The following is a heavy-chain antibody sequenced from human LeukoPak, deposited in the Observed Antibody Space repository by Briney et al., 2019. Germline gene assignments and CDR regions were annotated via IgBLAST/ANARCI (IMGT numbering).Heavy chain of an antibody. CDR1: GFTFSSYG. Sequence: GGSLRLSCAASGFTFSSYGMHWVRQAPGKGLEWVANIQNDGRTKYYADSVKGRFTISRDNSKNTLYLQMNSLRAEDTAVYYCARVATYYDILTGYYDPQGAFDIWGQGTMVAVSS. V-gene: IGHV3-30*12. CDR2: IQNDGRTK. CDR3: ARVATYYDILTGYYDPQGAFDI. J-gene: IGHJ3*02. D-gene: IGHD3-9*01.